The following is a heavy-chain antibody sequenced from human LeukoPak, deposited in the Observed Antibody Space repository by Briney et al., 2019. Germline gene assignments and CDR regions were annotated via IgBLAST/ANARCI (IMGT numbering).Heavy chain of an antibody. Sequence: ASVKVSCKSSGYTFTTFDINWVRQASGQGLEYMGWMNPKNGNTGYAQKFQGRVAITRSLSITTSYMELSNLTSEDTAVYYCATAGSLGDYKWGQGSLVTVSS. CDR3: ATAGSLGDYK. J-gene: IGHJ4*02. CDR1: GYTFTTFD. V-gene: IGHV1-8*01. CDR2: MNPKNGNT. D-gene: IGHD4-17*01.